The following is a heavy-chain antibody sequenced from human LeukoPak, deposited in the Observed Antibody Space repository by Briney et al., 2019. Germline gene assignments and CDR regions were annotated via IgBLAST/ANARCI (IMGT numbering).Heavy chain of an antibody. J-gene: IGHJ3*02. V-gene: IGHV4-30-4*01. CDR2: LYYSGST. CDR1: GGSISSGDYY. Sequence: SQTLSLTCTVSGGSISSGDYYWSWIRQPPGKGLEWIGYLYYSGSTYYNPSLKSRVTISVDTSKNQFSLKLSSVTAADTAVYYCARDAYDYVWGSYPDDAFDIWGQGTMVTVSS. CDR3: ARDAYDYVWGSYPDDAFDI. D-gene: IGHD3-16*02.